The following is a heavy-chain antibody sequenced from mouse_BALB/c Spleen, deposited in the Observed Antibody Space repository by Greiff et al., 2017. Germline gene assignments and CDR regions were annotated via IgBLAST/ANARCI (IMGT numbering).Heavy chain of an antibody. CDR1: GYTFTSYW. CDR3: ARGGTGGYFDV. CDR2: INPSNGRT. D-gene: IGHD3-3*01. V-gene: IGHV1S81*02. J-gene: IGHJ1*01. Sequence: VQLQQPGAELVKPGASVKLSCKASGYTFTSYWMHWVKQRPGQGLEWIGEINPSNGRTNYNEKFKSKATLTVDKSSSTAYMQLSSLTSEDSAVYDCARGGTGGYFDVWGAGTTVTVSS.